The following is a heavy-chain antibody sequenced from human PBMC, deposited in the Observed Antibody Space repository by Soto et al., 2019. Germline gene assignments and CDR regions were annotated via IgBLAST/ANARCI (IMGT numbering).Heavy chain of an antibody. CDR3: ARGVDAGVDV. J-gene: IGHJ6*02. D-gene: IGHD1-1*01. CDR1: GYTFTTYD. Sequence: ASVKVSCKASGYTFTTYDINWVRQATGQGLEWLGWMSPNSGATGYAQKFQGRVTVTRDTSMTTAYMELSNLRSEDTAMYYCARGVDAGVDVWGQGTTVTVSS. V-gene: IGHV1-8*01. CDR2: MSPNSGAT.